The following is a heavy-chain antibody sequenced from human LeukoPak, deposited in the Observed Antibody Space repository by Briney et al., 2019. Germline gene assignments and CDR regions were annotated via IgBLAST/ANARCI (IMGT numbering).Heavy chain of an antibody. D-gene: IGHD2-21*02. CDR2: IVVCSGNT. V-gene: IGHV1-58*01. CDR3: AAATYCGSDCTARPWYFDL. CDR1: GCTFTSSA. J-gene: IGHJ2*01. Sequence: AVKVSCMASGCTFTSSAVQWVRQARGQGREWVGWIVVCSGNTNYARKFQERVTITRNMSPSTAYMERTSLTSEDTAVYYCAAATYCGSDCTARPWYFDLWGRGTLVTVSS.